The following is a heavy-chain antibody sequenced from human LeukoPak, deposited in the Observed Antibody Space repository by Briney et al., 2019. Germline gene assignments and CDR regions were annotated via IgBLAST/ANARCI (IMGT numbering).Heavy chain of an antibody. D-gene: IGHD2-15*01. CDR1: GYTFTSYG. CDR2: ISAYNGNT. CDR3: ARAGLTNCSGGSCYSRRIGYYGMDV. Sequence: GASVKVSCKASGYTFTSYGISWVRQAPGQGLEWMGWISAYNGNTNYAQKLQGRVTMTTDTSTSTAYMELRSLRSEDTAVYYCARAGLTNCSGGSCYSRRIGYYGMDVWGQGTTVTVSS. J-gene: IGHJ6*02. V-gene: IGHV1-18*01.